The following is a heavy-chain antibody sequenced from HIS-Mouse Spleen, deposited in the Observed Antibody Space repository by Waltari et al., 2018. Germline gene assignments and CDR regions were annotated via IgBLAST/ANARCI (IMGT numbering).Heavy chain of an antibody. V-gene: IGHV4-59*01. CDR1: GGSISSYY. CDR2: IYYSGST. D-gene: IGHD3-10*01. CDR3: ARERAVAYPFGDRAGNSRTFDI. J-gene: IGHJ3*02. Sequence: QVQLQESGPGLVKPSETLSLTCTVSGGSISSYYWSWIRQPPGKGLEWIGYIYYSGSTNYNPSLKSRVTISVDTSKNQFSLKLSSVTAADTAVYYCARERAVAYPFGDRAGNSRTFDIWGQGTMVTVSS.